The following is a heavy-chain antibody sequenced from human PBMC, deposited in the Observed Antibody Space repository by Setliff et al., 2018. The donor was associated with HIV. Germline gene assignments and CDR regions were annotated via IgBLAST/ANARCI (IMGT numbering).Heavy chain of an antibody. CDR3: ARGYCSSTSCYGIYYFDN. CDR2: INPNGGYT. V-gene: IGHV1-2*02. CDR1: GYIFTDYY. Sequence: ASVKVSCKASGYIFTDYYIHWVRQAPGQGLEWMGWINPNGGYTNYAQKFLGRVTMTRKTSISTAYMELRSLRSDDTAVYYCARGYCSSTSCYGIYYFDNWGQGTPVTVSS. J-gene: IGHJ4*02. D-gene: IGHD2-2*01.